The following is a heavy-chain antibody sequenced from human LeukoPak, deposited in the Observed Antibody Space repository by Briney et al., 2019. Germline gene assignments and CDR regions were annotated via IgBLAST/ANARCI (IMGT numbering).Heavy chain of an antibody. V-gene: IGHV1-69*05. D-gene: IGHD5-18*01. CDR1: GGTFSSYA. Sequence: ASVKVSCKASGGTFSSYAISWVRQAPGQGLEWMGRIIPIFGTANYAQKFQGRVTITTDESTSTAYMELSSLRSEDTAVYYCARDKLWGWDTAMVDFDYWGQGTLVPVSS. CDR2: IIPIFGTA. J-gene: IGHJ4*02. CDR3: ARDKLWGWDTAMVDFDY.